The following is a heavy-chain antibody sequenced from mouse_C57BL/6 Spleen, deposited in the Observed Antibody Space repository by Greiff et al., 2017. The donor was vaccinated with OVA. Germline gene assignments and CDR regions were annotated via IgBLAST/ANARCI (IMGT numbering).Heavy chain of an antibody. CDR1: GYTFTSYT. D-gene: IGHD2-3*01. CDR2: INPSSGYT. J-gene: IGHJ2*01. V-gene: IGHV1-4*01. Sequence: QVQLQQSGAELARPGASVKLSCKASGYTFTSYTMSWVNQRPGQGLEWIGYINPSSGYTKYNQKFKVKATLTADKSSSTAYMQLSSLTSEDSAVYYCARYDDGYYVGFDYWGQGTTLTVSA. CDR3: ARYDDGYYVGFDY.